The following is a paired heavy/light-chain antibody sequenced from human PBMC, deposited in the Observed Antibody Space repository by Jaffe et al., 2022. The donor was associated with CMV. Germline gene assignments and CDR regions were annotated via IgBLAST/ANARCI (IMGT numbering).Light chain of an antibody. J-gene: IGLJ2*01. V-gene: IGLV1-47*01. CDR2: RNN. Sequence: QSVLTQPPSASGTPGQRVTISCSGSSSNIGSNHVYWYQQLPGTAPKLLMFRNNQRPSGVPDRFSGSKSGTSASLAISGLRSEDEADYFCAAWDDSLSGVLFGGGTKLTVL. CDR3: AAWDDSLSGVL. CDR1: SSNIGSNH.
Heavy chain of an antibody. CDR1: GGSFSSAY. J-gene: IGHJ5*02. CDR2: IYYSGRT. V-gene: IGHV4-59*08. Sequence: QLHLQESGPGLVKPSETLSLTCTVSGGSFSSAYWSWIRQPPGKGLEWIGYIYYSGRTNYNSSLKSRVTISIDTSKNQFSLKVTSVTAADTAVYYCATARHGDFVGWFDPWGQGTLVTVSS. CDR3: ATARHGDFVGWFDP. D-gene: IGHD4-17*01.